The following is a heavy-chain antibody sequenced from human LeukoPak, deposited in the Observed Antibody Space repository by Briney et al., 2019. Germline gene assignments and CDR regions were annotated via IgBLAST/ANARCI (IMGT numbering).Heavy chain of an antibody. Sequence: SETLSLTCAVSGGSISSGGYSWSWIRQPPGKGLEWIGYIYHSGSTYYNPSLKSRVTISVDRSKNQFSLKLSSVIAADTAVYYCATASPYGDYVSNWGQGTLVTVSS. CDR1: GGSISSGGYS. CDR2: IYHSGST. CDR3: ATASPYGDYVSN. J-gene: IGHJ4*02. D-gene: IGHD4-17*01. V-gene: IGHV4-30-2*01.